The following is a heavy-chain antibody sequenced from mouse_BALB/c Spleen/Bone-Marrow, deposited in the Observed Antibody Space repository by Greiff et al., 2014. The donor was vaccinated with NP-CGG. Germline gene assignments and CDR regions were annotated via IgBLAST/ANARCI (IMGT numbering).Heavy chain of an antibody. CDR3: ARNHRGYYFDY. D-gene: IGHD3-1*01. J-gene: IGHJ2*01. CDR1: GFSLTTYG. Sequence: VQVVESGPGLVQPSQSLSITCTVSGFSLTTYGVHWVRQPPGKGLEWLGVIWTGGSTDYNAAFISRLSISKDNSKSQVFFEMNSLQANDTAIYYCARNHRGYYFDYWGQGTTLTVSS. CDR2: IWTGGST. V-gene: IGHV2-2*02.